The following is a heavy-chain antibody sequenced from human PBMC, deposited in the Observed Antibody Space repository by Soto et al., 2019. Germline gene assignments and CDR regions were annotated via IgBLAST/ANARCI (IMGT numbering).Heavy chain of an antibody. D-gene: IGHD4-17*01. CDR1: GGSISSGGYY. Sequence: QVQLQESGPGLVKPSQTLSLTCTVSGGSISSGGYYWSWIRQHPGKGLEWIGYIYYSGSTYYNPSLKSRVTISVDTSKIQFSLKLSSVTAADTAVYYCARDTSRGDYYYYYGMDVWGQGTTVTVSS. CDR3: ARDTSRGDYYYYYGMDV. J-gene: IGHJ6*02. CDR2: IYYSGST. V-gene: IGHV4-31*03.